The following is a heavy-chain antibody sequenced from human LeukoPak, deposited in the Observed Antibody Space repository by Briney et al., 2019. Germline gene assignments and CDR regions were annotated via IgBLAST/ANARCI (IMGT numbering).Heavy chain of an antibody. D-gene: IGHD6-19*01. CDR3: ARPKVAGTTYFDY. J-gene: IGHJ4*02. V-gene: IGHV3-21*01. CDR1: GFTFSSYS. Sequence: GGSLRLSCAASGFTFSSYSMNWVRQAPGKGLEWVSSISTSGSYIYYADSVKGRFTISRDNAKNSLYLQMNSLRAEDTAMYYCARPKVAGTTYFDYWGQANLVTVSS. CDR2: ISTSGSYI.